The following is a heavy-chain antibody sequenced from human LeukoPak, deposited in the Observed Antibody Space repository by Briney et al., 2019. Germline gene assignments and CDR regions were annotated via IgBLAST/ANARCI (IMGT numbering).Heavy chain of an antibody. J-gene: IGHJ6*02. CDR3: ARAYCSSTSCYGGPRGMDV. D-gene: IGHD2-2*01. CDR1: GYTFTSYD. CDR2: MNPNSGDT. V-gene: IGHV1-8*01. Sequence: ASVKVSCKASGYTFTSYDINWVRQATGQGLEWMGWMNPNSGDTGYAQKFQGRVTMTRNTSISTAYMELSSLRSEDTAVYYCARAYCSSTSCYGGPRGMDVWGQGTTVTVSS.